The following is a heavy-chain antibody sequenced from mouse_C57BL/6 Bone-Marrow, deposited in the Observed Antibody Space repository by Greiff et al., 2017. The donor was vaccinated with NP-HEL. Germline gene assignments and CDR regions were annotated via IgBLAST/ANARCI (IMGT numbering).Heavy chain of an antibody. V-gene: IGHV1-50*01. CDR1: GYTFTSYW. CDR2: IDPSDSYT. J-gene: IGHJ3*01. CDR3: ARGWDGFAY. Sequence: QVQLQQPGAELVKPGASVKLSCKASGYTFTSYWMQWVKQRPGQGLEWIGEIDPSDSYTNYNQKFKGKATLTVDTSSSTAYMQLSSLTSEDSAVYDCARGWDGFAYWGQGTLVTVSA. D-gene: IGHD4-1*01.